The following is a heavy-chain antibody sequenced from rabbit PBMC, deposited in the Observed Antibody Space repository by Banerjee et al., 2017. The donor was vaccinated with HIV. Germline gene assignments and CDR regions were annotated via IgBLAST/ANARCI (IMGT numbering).Heavy chain of an antibody. J-gene: IGHJ6*01. CDR2: IEGGGSAFT. Sequence: QEQLEESGGDLVKPEGSLTLTCAASGFSVSSDYYICWVRQAPGKGLEWIACIEGGGSAFTYFASWAKGRFTISKTSSTTVTLQMTSLTAADTATYFCARDSGSSFSSYGMDLWGPGTLVTVS. CDR3: ARDSGSSFSSYGMDL. V-gene: IGHV1S45*01. D-gene: IGHD8-1*01. CDR1: GFSVSSDYY.